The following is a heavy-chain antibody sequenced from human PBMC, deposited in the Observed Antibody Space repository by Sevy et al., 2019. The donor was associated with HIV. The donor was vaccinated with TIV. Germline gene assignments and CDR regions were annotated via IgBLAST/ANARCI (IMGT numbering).Heavy chain of an antibody. Sequence: GGSLRLSCAASGFTFSIYSMNWVRQAPGKGLEWVSSISSSGTYIYYVDSVKGRFTISRDNAKNLLYLQMNSLRAEDTAVYYCAREPVAGTVYWGQGTLVTVSS. CDR3: AREPVAGTVY. CDR2: ISSSGTYI. D-gene: IGHD6-19*01. CDR1: GFTFSIYS. V-gene: IGHV3-21*01. J-gene: IGHJ4*02.